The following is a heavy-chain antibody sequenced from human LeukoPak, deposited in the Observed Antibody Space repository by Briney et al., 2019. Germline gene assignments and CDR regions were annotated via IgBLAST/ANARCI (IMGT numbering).Heavy chain of an antibody. D-gene: IGHD4/OR15-4a*01. CDR1: GVTSSNYA. CDR2: IIPLFGIT. J-gene: IGHJ2*01. CDR3: ARLITTSWMGFVL. Sequence: EASVKVSCKASGVTSSNYAIIWLRQAPGQGLEWMGRIIPLFGITNYAQKFQDRVTITADKSTNTTYMGLTSLRSEDTAVYYCARLITTSWMGFVLWGRGTLVTVSS. V-gene: IGHV1-69*17.